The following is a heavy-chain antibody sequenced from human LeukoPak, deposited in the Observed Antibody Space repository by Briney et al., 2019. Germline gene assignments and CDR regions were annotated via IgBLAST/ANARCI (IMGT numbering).Heavy chain of an antibody. CDR2: IYYSGST. D-gene: IGHD6-6*01. J-gene: IGHJ4*02. V-gene: IGHV4-61*05. CDR1: GGSINSSPYY. CDR3: ARGTTSTSSLSFDY. Sequence: KTSDTLPLTCIISGGSINSSPYYWGWIRQPPGKGLEWIGYIYYSGSTNYNPSLKSRVTISVDTSKNQFSLKLSSVTAADTAVYYCARGTTSTSSLSFDYWGQETLVTVSS.